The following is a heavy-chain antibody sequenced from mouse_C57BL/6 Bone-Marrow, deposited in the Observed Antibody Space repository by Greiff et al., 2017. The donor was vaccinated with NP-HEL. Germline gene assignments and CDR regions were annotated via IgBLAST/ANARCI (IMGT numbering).Heavy chain of an antibody. Sequence: VQLQQYGPELVKPGASVKIPCKASGYTFTDYNMDWVKQSHGKSLEWIGDINPNNGGTIYNQKFKGKATLTVDKSSSTAYMELRSLTSEDTAVYYCATRKLRWFAYWGQGTLVTVSA. CDR3: ATRKLRWFAY. V-gene: IGHV1-18*01. CDR1: GYTFTDYN. CDR2: INPNNGGT. J-gene: IGHJ3*01. D-gene: IGHD2-4*01.